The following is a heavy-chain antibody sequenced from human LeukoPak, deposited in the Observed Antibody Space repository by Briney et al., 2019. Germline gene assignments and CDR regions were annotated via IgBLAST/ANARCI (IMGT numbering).Heavy chain of an antibody. CDR2: IYYSGST. D-gene: IGHD1-1*01. CDR1: GGSISSSSYY. V-gene: IGHV4-39*02. J-gene: IGHJ4*02. CDR3: ARERNANDY. Sequence: PSETLSLTCTVSGGSISSSSYYWGWIRQPPGKGLEWIGSIYYSGSTYYNPSLKSRVTISVDTSKNQFSLKLSSVTAADTAVYYCARERNANDYWGQGTLVTVSS.